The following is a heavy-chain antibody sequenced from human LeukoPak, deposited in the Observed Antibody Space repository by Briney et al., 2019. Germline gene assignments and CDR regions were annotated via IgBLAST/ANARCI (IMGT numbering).Heavy chain of an antibody. D-gene: IGHD2/OR15-2a*01. V-gene: IGHV3-23*01. CDR3: AKDRVSPGFNWFDP. Sequence: GGSLRLSCAASGVIISSYAMSWVRQAPGKGLEWVSAISGRGDNTYYADFVKGRFTISRDNSKSTVYLQMNSLRTEDTAVYYCAKDRVSPGFNWFDPWGQGTLVTVSS. CDR1: GVIISSYA. J-gene: IGHJ5*02. CDR2: ISGRGDNT.